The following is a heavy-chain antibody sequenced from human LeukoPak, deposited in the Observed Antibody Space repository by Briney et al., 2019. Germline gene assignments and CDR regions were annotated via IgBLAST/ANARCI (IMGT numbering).Heavy chain of an antibody. CDR1: GGSISSSSYY. CDR3: ARDSSGYYHWFDP. CDR2: IYYSGST. Sequence: SETLSLTCTVSGGSISSSSYYWGWIRQPPGKGLEWIGTIYYSGSTYYNPSLKSRVTISVDTSKNQFSLKLSSVTAADTAVYYCARDSSGYYHWFDPWGQGTLVTVPS. V-gene: IGHV4-39*07. J-gene: IGHJ5*02. D-gene: IGHD3-22*01.